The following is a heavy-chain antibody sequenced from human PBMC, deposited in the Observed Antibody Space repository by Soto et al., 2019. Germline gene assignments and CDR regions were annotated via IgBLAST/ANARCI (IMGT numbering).Heavy chain of an antibody. CDR3: ARASSVDNWNREGWFDP. D-gene: IGHD1-20*01. J-gene: IGHJ5*02. CDR2: INPNSGGT. Sequence: ASVNVSCKASGYTFTGYYMHWVRQAPGQGLEWMGWINPNSGGTNYAQKFQGWVTMTRDTSISTAYMELSRLRSDDTAVYYCARASSVDNWNREGWFDPWGQGTLVTVSS. CDR1: GYTFTGYY. V-gene: IGHV1-2*04.